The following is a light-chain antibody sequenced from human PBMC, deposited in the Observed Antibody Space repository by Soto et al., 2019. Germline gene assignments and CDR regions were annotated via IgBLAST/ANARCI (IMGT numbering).Light chain of an antibody. Sequence: QPVLTQSSSASASLESSVKLTCTLSSGHNNYIIAWHQQQPGKAPRYLMKVEGSGSYNKGSGVPDRFSGSSSGADRYLTISNLQFEDEADYYCETWDSNSRVFGGGTKLTVL. CDR1: SGHNNYI. CDR3: ETWDSNSRV. V-gene: IGLV4-60*02. CDR2: VEGSGSY. J-gene: IGLJ3*02.